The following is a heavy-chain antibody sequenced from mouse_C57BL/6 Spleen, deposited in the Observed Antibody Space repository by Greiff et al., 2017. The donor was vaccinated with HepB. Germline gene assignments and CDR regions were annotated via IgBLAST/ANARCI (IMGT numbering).Heavy chain of an antibody. CDR1: GYTFTDYY. Sequence: QVQLQHSGAELVRPGASVKLSCKASGYTFTDYYINWVKQRPGQGLEWIARIYPGSGNTYYNEKFKGKATLTAEKSSSTAYMQLSSLTSEDSAVYFCARGFYGSSYYFDYWGQGTTLTVSS. J-gene: IGHJ2*01. V-gene: IGHV1-76*01. CDR2: IYPGSGNT. CDR3: ARGFYGSSYYFDY. D-gene: IGHD1-1*01.